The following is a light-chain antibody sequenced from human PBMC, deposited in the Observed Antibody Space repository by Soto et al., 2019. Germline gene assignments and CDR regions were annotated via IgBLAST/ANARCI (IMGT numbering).Light chain of an antibody. J-gene: IGKJ1*01. CDR3: QQSYSTPWT. CDR1: QSISSY. V-gene: IGKV1-39*01. Sequence: DIQMTQAPSSLSASVGDRVTITCRASQSISSYFNWYQQKPGKAPKLLIYAASSLQSGVPTRFSGSGSGTDYTLTSSSLQPEDFATYYCQQSYSTPWTFGQGTKVEIE. CDR2: AAS.